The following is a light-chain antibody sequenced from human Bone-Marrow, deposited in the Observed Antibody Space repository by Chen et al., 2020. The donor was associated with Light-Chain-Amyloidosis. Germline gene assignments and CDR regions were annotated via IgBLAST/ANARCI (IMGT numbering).Light chain of an antibody. CDR3: AGWDDSRVKV. CDR1: SSNIKSNY. V-gene: IGLV1-47*01. J-gene: IGLJ2*01. Sequence: QPVLTQPPSASGAPGQRVTISCSGSSSNIKSNYVFWYQQFPGTAPKLLIYRNNQRPSGVPDRFSGSKTGTSASLVSRGLRSEDEADYYCAGWDDSRVKVFGGGTKLTVL. CDR2: RNN.